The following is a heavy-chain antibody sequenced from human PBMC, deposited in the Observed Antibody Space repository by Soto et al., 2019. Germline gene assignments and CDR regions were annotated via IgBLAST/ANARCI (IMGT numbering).Heavy chain of an antibody. CDR1: GGTFSSYA. D-gene: IGHD4-17*01. CDR3: ARDDYGDYRFDY. CDR2: IIPIFGTA. J-gene: IGHJ4*02. V-gene: IGHV1-69*13. Sequence: SVKVSCKASGGTFSSYAISWVRQAPGQGLEWMGGIIPIFGTANYAQKFQGRVTVTADESTSTAYMELSSLRSEDTAVYYCARDDYGDYRFDYWRQGTLVTVSS.